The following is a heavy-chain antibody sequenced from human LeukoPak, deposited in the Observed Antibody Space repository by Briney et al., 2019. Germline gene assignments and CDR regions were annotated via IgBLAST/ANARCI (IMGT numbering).Heavy chain of an antibody. J-gene: IGHJ2*01. D-gene: IGHD2-21*02. Sequence: ASVKVSCKASGYTFIRYGISWVRQAPGQGLEWMGWISGYNGNTNYAQNLQGRVTMTTDISTSTAYMELRSLRSDDTAVYYCARGLGVVTAQSEQPKPRYFDLWGRGTQVTVSS. CDR2: ISGYNGNT. CDR3: ARGLGVVTAQSEQPKPRYFDL. V-gene: IGHV1-18*01. CDR1: GYTFIRYG.